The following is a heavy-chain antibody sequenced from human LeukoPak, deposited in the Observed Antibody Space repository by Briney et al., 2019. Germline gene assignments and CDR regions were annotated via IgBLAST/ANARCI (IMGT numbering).Heavy chain of an antibody. CDR2: IIPIFGTA. CDR1: GYTFTNYD. V-gene: IGHV1-69*13. D-gene: IGHD6-13*01. CDR3: ARVMEQHLGFDY. Sequence: SVKVSCKASGYTFTNYDFNWMRQAPGQGLEWMGGIIPIFGTANYAQKFQGRVTITADESTSTAYMELSSLRSEDTAVYYCARVMEQHLGFDYWGQGTLVTVSS. J-gene: IGHJ4*02.